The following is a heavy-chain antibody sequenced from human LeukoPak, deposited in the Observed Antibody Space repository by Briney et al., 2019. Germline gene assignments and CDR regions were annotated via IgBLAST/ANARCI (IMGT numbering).Heavy chain of an antibody. CDR2: ICHDESKR. V-gene: IGHV3-30-3*01. CDR3: ATDRAYCSGGACYYYFDS. J-gene: IGHJ4*02. D-gene: IGHD2-15*01. Sequence: GGSLRLSCASSVLTFSSYALHWFRQAPGKGLEWVAVICHDESKRYHADAVKGRFNISRDNSKKTPYLQMNSLRAEDTAVYYCATDRAYCSGGACYYYFDSWGQGTLVSVSS. CDR1: VLTFSSYA.